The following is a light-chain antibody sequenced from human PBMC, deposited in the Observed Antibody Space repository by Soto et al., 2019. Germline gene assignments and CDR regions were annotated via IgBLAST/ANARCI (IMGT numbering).Light chain of an antibody. CDR2: DNN. J-gene: IGLJ2*01. Sequence: QAVLTQPPSVSAVPGQKVTISCSGSSSNIGKNYVSWYQRLPGTAPKLLIYDNNERSSGIPDRFSGSKSGTSATLGIAGLQTGDEADYYCGTWDTSLSAVVFGGGTKLTVL. CDR3: GTWDTSLSAVV. CDR1: SSNIGKNY. V-gene: IGLV1-51*01.